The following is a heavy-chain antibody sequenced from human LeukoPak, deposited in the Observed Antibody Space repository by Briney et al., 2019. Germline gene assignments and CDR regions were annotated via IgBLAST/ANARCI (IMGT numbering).Heavy chain of an antibody. CDR1: GFTFDDYA. Sequence: GGSLRLSCAASGFTFDDYAMHWVRQAPGKGLEWVSGISWNSGSIGYADSVKGRFTISRDNAKNSLYLQMNSLRAEDTALYYCAKDLAYDFDAFDIWGQGTMVTVSS. CDR3: AKDLAYDFDAFDI. V-gene: IGHV3-9*01. CDR2: ISWNSGSI. D-gene: IGHD3/OR15-3a*01. J-gene: IGHJ3*02.